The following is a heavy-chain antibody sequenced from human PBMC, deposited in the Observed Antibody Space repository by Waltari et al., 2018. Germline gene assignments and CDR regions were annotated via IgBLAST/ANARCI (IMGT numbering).Heavy chain of an antibody. V-gene: IGHV3-74*01. Sequence: ELQLVEYGGGLVQPGGSLRLSCAASGFPFSSSWLRWVRQAPGKGLVWVSRINSDGSGTSYADSVKGRFTISRDNAKNTLYLQMNSLRAEDTAVYYCGRREGSVTMVRGIDYWGQGTLVTVSS. CDR3: GRREGSVTMVRGIDY. CDR2: INSDGSGT. J-gene: IGHJ4*02. CDR1: GFPFSSSW. D-gene: IGHD3-10*01.